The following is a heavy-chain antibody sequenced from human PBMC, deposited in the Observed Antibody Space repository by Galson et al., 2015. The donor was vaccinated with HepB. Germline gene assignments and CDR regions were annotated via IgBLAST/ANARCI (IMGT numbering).Heavy chain of an antibody. CDR3: AVTPNYYDSNTYPDC. CDR1: GNTLTELS. J-gene: IGHJ4*02. CDR2: FDPEDGET. V-gene: IGHV1-24*01. Sequence: SVKVSCKVSGNTLTELSMHWVRQTPGNGLEWMGSFDPEDGETIFAQKFQGRVTMTEDTSTDTGYMELSSLKSDDTAVYYCAVTPNYYDSNTYPDCWGQGTLVTVSS. D-gene: IGHD3-22*01.